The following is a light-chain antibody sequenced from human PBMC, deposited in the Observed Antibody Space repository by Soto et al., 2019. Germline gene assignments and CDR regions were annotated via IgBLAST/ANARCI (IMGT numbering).Light chain of an antibody. CDR2: DAS. Sequence: EIVLTQSPATLSLSPGERATLSCGASQGVGTYLAWYQQTPLLAPRLLIYDASGRATGIPDRFSGSGSGTDFTLTISRLEPDDFAVYYCQQYASSPYTFGQGTKLEIK. J-gene: IGKJ2*01. CDR3: QQYASSPYT. CDR1: QGVGTY. V-gene: IGKV3D-20*01.